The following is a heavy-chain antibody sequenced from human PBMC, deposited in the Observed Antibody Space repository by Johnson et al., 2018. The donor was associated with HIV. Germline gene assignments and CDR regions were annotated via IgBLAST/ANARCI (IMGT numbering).Heavy chain of an antibody. J-gene: IGHJ3*02. CDR3: STTDSDYKFWSVSWAPHPPRESLDI. D-gene: IGHD3-3*01. V-gene: IGHV3-15*01. CDR2: IKSRTDGGTI. CDR1: GFTFSDAW. Sequence: EVQLVESGGGLVKPGGSLRLSCAASGFTFSDAWMTWVRQAPGKGLEWVGRIKSRTDGGTIDYAASVNGRFTISRDDSKNTVYLQMSSRKHEDTGVDVCSTTDSDYKFWSVSWAPHPPRESLDIWGRGTMVTVSS.